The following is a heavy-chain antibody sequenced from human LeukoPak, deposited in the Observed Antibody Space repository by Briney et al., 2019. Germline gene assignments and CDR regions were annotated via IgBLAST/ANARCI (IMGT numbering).Heavy chain of an antibody. D-gene: IGHD7-27*01. V-gene: IGHV6-1*01. CDR2: TRDTYTWNT. Sequence: SQTLSLTCAISGDSVSSKSVSWNCIRQSPSRGLEYLRRTRDTYTWNTFYSLSVQGRISINADTSRNQVSLRLNSGTPEDTALYYCVGGGNWAFDYWGQGTLVTVSS. CDR3: VGGGNWAFDY. J-gene: IGHJ4*02. CDR1: GDSVSSKSVS.